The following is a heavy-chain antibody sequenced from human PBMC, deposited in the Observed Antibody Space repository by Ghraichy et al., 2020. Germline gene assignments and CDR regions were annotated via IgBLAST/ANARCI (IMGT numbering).Heavy chain of an antibody. CDR3: TTGPYDFWSGYLGLDY. CDR2: IKSKTDGGTT. Sequence: GGSLRLSCAASGFTFSNAWMSWVRQAPGKGLEWVGRIKSKTDGGTTDYAAPVKGRFTISRDDSKNTLYLQMNSLKTEDTAVYYCTTGPYDFWSGYLGLDYWGQGTLVTVSS. CDR1: GFTFSNAW. J-gene: IGHJ4*02. D-gene: IGHD3-3*01. V-gene: IGHV3-15*01.